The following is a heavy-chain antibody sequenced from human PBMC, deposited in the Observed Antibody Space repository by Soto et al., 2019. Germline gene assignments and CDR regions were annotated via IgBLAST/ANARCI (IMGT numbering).Heavy chain of an antibody. V-gene: IGHV4-31*03. Sequence: PSETLSLTCTVSGGSISSGGYYWSWIRQHPWKGLEWMGYIYYSGSTYYNPSLKSRLTISVDTSKNQFSLKLSSVTAADTAVYYCARGIYDYVWGSYPGRFDPWGQGTLVTVSS. CDR2: IYYSGST. D-gene: IGHD3-16*02. J-gene: IGHJ5*02. CDR1: GGSISSGGYY. CDR3: ARGIYDYVWGSYPGRFDP.